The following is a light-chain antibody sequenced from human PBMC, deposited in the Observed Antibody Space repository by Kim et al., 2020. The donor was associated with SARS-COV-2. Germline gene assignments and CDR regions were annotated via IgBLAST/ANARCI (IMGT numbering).Light chain of an antibody. CDR2: RDS. CDR1: SIGVKY. Sequence: SYELTQPLSVSVSLGQTARITCGGNSIGVKYVYWYQQKPGQAPVLVISRDSKRPSGIPERFSGSNSGNTATLTISRAQPVDEADYYCQAWDSSSSVFGAG. V-gene: IGLV3-9*01. CDR3: QAWDSSSSV. J-gene: IGLJ1*01.